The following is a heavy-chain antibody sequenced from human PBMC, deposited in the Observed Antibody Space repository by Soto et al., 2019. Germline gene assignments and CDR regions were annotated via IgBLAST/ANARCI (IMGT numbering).Heavy chain of an antibody. CDR3: ARASITMVRGVRLNFGLDV. V-gene: IGHV4-4*02. J-gene: IGHJ6*02. CDR2: IYHSGST. CDR1: GGSINSDYW. Sequence: SETLSLTCAVSGGSINSDYWWSWVRQPPGKGLEWIGEIYHSGSTNYNPSLNSRVTMSVDKSKKQLSLKLSSLTAADTAVYFCARASITMVRGVRLNFGLDVWGQGNTVT. D-gene: IGHD3-10*01.